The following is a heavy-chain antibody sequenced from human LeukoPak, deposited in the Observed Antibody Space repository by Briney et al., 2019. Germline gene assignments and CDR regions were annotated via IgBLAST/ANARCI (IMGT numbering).Heavy chain of an antibody. J-gene: IGHJ4*02. V-gene: IGHV1-18*01. Sequence: WASVKVSCKASGYTFTSYGISWVRQAPGQGLEWMGWISAYNGNTDYAQKLQGRVIMTTDTSTSTAYMELRSLRSDDTAVYYCARDKRRAKDGICAYWGQGTLVTVSS. CDR3: ARDKRRAKDGICAY. CDR2: ISAYNGNT. D-gene: IGHD2-8*01. CDR1: GYTFTSYG.